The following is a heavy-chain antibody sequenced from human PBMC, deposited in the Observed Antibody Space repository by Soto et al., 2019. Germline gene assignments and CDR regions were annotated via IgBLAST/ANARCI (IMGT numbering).Heavy chain of an antibody. Sequence: QVQLQESGPGLVKPSETLSLTCTVSGGSISSFYWSWIRQPPGKGLEWIGYIYSSGSTNYNPSLKSRVSISVDTSKTQFSLKLTSVTAADTAVYYCASHTADDSAWPFDYWGQGTLVTVSS. J-gene: IGHJ4*02. CDR3: ASHTADDSAWPFDY. CDR1: GGSISSFY. V-gene: IGHV4-59*08. D-gene: IGHD6-19*01. CDR2: IYSSGST.